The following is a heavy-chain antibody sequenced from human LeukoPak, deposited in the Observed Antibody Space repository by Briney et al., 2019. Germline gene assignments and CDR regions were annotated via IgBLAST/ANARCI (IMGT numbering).Heavy chain of an antibody. CDR2: IYYSGST. V-gene: IGHV4-59*01. Sequence: SETLSLTCTVSGGSISSYYWSWIRQPPGKGLGWIGYIYYSGSTNYNPSLKSRVTISVDTSNNQFSLKLSSVPAADTAVYYCARVPGTSYYYYYMDVWGKGTTVTVSS. J-gene: IGHJ6*03. CDR1: GGSISSYY. D-gene: IGHD1-26*01. CDR3: ARVPGTSYYYYYMDV.